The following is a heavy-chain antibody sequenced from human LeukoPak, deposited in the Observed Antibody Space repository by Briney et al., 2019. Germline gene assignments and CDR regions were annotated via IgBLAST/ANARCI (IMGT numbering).Heavy chain of an antibody. V-gene: IGHV4-4*02. Sequence: SGTLSLTWAVSGGSISRSKWWSWVRQPPGKGLEWIGEIYQSGSTNYNPSLKSRVTISVDKSKNQFSLTLSSVTAADTDVYYCAVSSTTVTSDYYYGMDVWGQGTTVTVSS. CDR3: AVSSTTVTSDYYYGMDV. J-gene: IGHJ6*02. CDR1: GGSISRSKW. D-gene: IGHD4-11*01. CDR2: IYQSGST.